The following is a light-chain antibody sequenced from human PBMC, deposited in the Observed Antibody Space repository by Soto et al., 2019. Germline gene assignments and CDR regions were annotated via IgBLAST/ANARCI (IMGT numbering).Light chain of an antibody. CDR2: EVS. CDR3: SSYTSSSPLYVL. V-gene: IGLV2-14*01. J-gene: IGLJ2*01. Sequence: QSLLTQPASVSGSPGQSITISCTGTSSDVGGYNYVSWYQQHPGKAPKLIIYEVSNRPSGVSNRFSGSKSGNSASLTISGLQAEDEADYYCSSYTSSSPLYVLFGGGTKLTVL. CDR1: SSDVGGYNY.